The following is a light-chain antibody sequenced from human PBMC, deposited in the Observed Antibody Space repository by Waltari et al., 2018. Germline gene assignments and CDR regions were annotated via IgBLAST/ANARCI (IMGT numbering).Light chain of an antibody. V-gene: IGKV1-27*01. J-gene: IGKJ1*01. CDR1: QGISNY. CDR2: AAS. CDR3: QKYNSAPWT. Sequence: IQMTQPPSSLSASVGNICTITCWASQGISNYLAWYQQKPGKVPKLLIYAASTLQSGVPSRFSGSGSGTDFTLTISSLQPEDVATYYCQKYNSAPWTFGQGTKVEIK.